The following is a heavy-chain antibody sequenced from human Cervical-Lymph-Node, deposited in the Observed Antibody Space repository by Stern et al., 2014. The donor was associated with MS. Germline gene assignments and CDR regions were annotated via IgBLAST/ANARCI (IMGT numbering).Heavy chain of an antibody. V-gene: IGHV4-61*01. J-gene: IGHJ6*02. Sequence: QVQLQESGPGLVKPSETLSLTCTVSGGSVSSGSYYWSWIRQPPGQGLEWIGYIYYSGSTNYNSSLKSRVHISVETSHNPFSLKLSPVTAEDTAVYYWAREQEGYGRLRYYCGMDVWGQGTTVTVSS. CDR3: AREQEGYGRLRYYCGMDV. D-gene: IGHD4-17*01. CDR1: GGSVSSGSYY. CDR2: IYYSGST.